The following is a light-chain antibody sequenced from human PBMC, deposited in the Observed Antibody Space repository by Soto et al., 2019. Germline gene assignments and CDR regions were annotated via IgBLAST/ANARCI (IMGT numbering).Light chain of an antibody. V-gene: IGKV1-39*01. J-gene: IGKJ4*01. CDR3: QQSYRLPLT. CDR1: QRISAF. Sequence: DIQMTQSPSSVSAFVGESVTITCHASQRISAFLNWYHQKPGKAPKLLIYSASYLQSGVPSNFCGSGSGTDFTLSIVTLQPEDSGTYFCQQSYRLPLTFGGGTKVEI. CDR2: SAS.